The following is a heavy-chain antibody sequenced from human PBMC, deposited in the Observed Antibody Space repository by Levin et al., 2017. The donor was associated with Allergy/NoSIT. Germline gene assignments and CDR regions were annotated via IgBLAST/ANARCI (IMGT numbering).Heavy chain of an antibody. J-gene: IGHJ5*02. D-gene: IGHD2-8*01. V-gene: IGHV1-69*04. CDR2: IIPILGIA. CDR1: GGTFSSYA. CDR3: ARDVRDCTNGVCESWFDP. Sequence: SVKVSCKASGGTFSSYAISWVRQAPGQGLEWMGRIIPILGIANYAQKFQGRVTITADKSTSTAYMELSSLRSEDTAVYYCARDVRDCTNGVCESWFDPWGQGTLVTVSS.